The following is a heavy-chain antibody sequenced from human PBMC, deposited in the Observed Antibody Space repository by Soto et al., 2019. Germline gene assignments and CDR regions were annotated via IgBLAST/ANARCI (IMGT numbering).Heavy chain of an antibody. CDR3: ARDLGDYYYYYGMDV. Sequence: GGSLRLSCAASGFTYSTYTMHWVRQAPGKGLEWVAVISYDGSNKYYADSVKGRFTISRDNSKNTLYLQMNSLRAEDTAVYYCARDLGDYYYYYGMDVWGQGTTVTVSS. J-gene: IGHJ6*02. D-gene: IGHD4-17*01. CDR1: GFTYSTYT. V-gene: IGHV3-30-3*01. CDR2: ISYDGSNK.